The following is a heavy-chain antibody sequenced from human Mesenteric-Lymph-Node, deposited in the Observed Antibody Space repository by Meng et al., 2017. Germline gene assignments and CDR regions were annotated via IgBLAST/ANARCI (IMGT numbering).Heavy chain of an antibody. V-gene: IGHV1-2*02. CDR3: ARASFEWLRPPLDY. D-gene: IGHD5-12*01. CDR1: GYTFTRYY. J-gene: IGHJ4*02. Sequence: ASVKVSCKASGYTFTRYYMHWVRQAPGQRLEWMGWINPNSGAATYAQKFQGRVSMTWDTSINTAYMELSSLRSDDTAVYFCARASFEWLRPPLDYWGQGTLVTVSS. CDR2: INPNSGAA.